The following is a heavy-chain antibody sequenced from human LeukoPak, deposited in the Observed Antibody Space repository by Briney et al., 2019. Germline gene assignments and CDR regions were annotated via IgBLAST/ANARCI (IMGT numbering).Heavy chain of an antibody. CDR1: RFTFSNFD. D-gene: IGHD5/OR15-5a*01. Sequence: GGSLRLSCAASRFTFSNFDMHWVRQAPGKGLEWVTFIRFDGSNEYYADSVRGRSTISRDNSKNTLYLQMSSLRPEDTAVYYCARQIGVSIDYWGQGTLVTVSS. V-gene: IGHV3-30*02. J-gene: IGHJ4*02. CDR2: IRFDGSNE. CDR3: ARQIGVSIDY.